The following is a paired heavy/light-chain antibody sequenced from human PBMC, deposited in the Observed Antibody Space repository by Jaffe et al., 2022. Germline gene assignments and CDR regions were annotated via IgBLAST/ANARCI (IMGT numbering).Heavy chain of an antibody. CDR1: GYTFTSYD. CDR2: MNPNSGNT. D-gene: IGHD3-3*01. V-gene: IGHV1-8*01. CDR3: ARFVLGRITIFGWVRGPIETDY. J-gene: IGHJ4*02. Sequence: QVQLVQSGAEVKKPGASVKVSCKASGYTFTSYDINWVRQATGQGLEWMGWMNPNSGNTGYAQKFQGRVTMTRNTSISTAYMELSSLRSEDTAVYYCARFVLGRITIFGWVRGPIETDYWGQGTLVTVSS.
Light chain of an antibody. V-gene: IGLV1-47*01. Sequence: QSVLTQPPSASGTPGQRVTISCSGSSSNIGSNYVYWYQQLPGTAPKLLIYRNNQRPSGVPDRFSGSKSGTSASLAISGLRSEDEADYYCAAWDDSLSARVFGGGTKLTVL. CDR1: SSNIGSNY. J-gene: IGLJ3*02. CDR2: RNN. CDR3: AAWDDSLSARV.